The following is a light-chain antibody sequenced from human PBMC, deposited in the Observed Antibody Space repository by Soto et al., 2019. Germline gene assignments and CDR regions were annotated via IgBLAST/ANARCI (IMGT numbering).Light chain of an antibody. CDR1: QIITSY. V-gene: IGKV1-39*01. J-gene: IGKJ5*01. CDR3: QQSFSTPIT. Sequence: DIQMTQSPSSLSASVGDRVTITCRASQIITSYLNWYQQKPGKAPKSLIYAASNLQSGVPSRFSGSGSGTDFTLTISSLQPEDFATYYCQQSFSTPITFGQGTRLEIK. CDR2: AAS.